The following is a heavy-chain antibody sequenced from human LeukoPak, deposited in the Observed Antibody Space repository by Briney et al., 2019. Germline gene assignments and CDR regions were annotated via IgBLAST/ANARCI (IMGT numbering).Heavy chain of an antibody. CDR3: ARQSIAARGYYYYMDV. V-gene: IGHV4-39*01. D-gene: IGHD6-6*01. J-gene: IGHJ6*03. CDR2: VYYSGST. Sequence: SETLSLTRTVSGGSINSSSYYWGWIRQPPGKGLEWIGSVYYSGSTHYNPSLKSQVTISVDTSKNHFSLRLSSVTAADTAVYYCARQSIAARGYYYYMDVWGKGTTVTVSS. CDR1: GGSINSSSYY.